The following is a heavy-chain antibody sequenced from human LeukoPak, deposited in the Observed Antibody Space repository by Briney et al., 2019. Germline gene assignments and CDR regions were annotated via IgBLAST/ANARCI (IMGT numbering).Heavy chain of an antibody. J-gene: IGHJ4*02. V-gene: IGHV4-34*01. CDR3: ARYVPVKTGPTRASFDY. Sequence: SETLSLTCSVYGGSFNDYDWSWVRQAPGRGLQWIGEINESGATNCDPSLKSRVTMSIDTSKSQCSLSLRSVTAADTAVYFCARYVPVKTGPTRASFDYWGQGILVSVSS. CDR1: GGSFNDYD. CDR2: INESGAT. D-gene: IGHD1-1*01.